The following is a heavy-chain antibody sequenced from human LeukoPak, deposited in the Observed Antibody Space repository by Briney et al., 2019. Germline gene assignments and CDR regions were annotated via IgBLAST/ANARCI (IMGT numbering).Heavy chain of an antibody. J-gene: IGHJ4*02. D-gene: IGHD5-18*01. Sequence: GGSLRLSCAASGFTFSSYAMSWVRRTPGQGLEWVSAISCSDGRTYYADSVKGRFTISRDNSKNTLYLQMNSLRADDTAVFYCAKDRDTYGYVTSFDYWGQGTLVTVSS. CDR1: GFTFSSYA. V-gene: IGHV3-23*01. CDR3: AKDRDTYGYVTSFDY. CDR2: ISCSDGRT.